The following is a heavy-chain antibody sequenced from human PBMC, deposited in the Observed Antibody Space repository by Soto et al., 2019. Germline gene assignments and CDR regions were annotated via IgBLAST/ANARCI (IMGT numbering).Heavy chain of an antibody. V-gene: IGHV4-38-2*02. CDR2: IYHRGST. CDR3: ATIPGGDYQRFDY. CDR1: GYSISSGYY. D-gene: IGHD4-17*01. J-gene: IGHJ4*02. Sequence: SETLSLTCTVSGYSISSGYYWGWIRQPPGKGLEWIGSIYHRGSTYYNPSLKSRVTISVDTSKNQFSLKRSYVTAADTAVYYCATIPGGDYQRFDYWGQGTLVTVSS.